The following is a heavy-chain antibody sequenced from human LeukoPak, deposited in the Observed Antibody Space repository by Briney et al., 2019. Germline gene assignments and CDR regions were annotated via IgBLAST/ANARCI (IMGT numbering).Heavy chain of an antibody. CDR1: GFTFSSYS. V-gene: IGHV3-21*04. J-gene: IGHJ4*02. Sequence: PGGSLRLSCAASGFTFSSYSMNWVRQAPGKGLEWVSSISSSSSYIYYADSVEGRFTISRDNAKNSLYLQMNSLRDEDTAVYYCTRAVGGYYGPWFDYWGQGTLVTVSS. CDR3: TRAVGGYYGPWFDY. D-gene: IGHD3-22*01. CDR2: ISSSSSYI.